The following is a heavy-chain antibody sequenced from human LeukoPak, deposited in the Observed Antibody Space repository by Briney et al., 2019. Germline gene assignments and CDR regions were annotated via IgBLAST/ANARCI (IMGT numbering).Heavy chain of an antibody. J-gene: IGHJ6*03. CDR2: IYSGGST. CDR1: GFTFSSYA. Sequence: GGSLRLSCAASGFTFSSYAMSWVRQAPGKGLEWVSIIYSGGSTFYADSVKGRFTISRDNSKNTLYLQMNSLRAEDTAVYYCARNPVVPAAIFYYYYMDVWGKGTTVTVSS. D-gene: IGHD2-2*01. CDR3: ARNPVVPAAIFYYYYMDV. V-gene: IGHV3-53*01.